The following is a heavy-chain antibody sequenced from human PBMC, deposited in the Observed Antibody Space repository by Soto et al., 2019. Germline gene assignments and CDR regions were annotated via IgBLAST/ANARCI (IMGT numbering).Heavy chain of an antibody. D-gene: IGHD3-3*01. Sequence: LRLSCAASGFTFSSYEMNWVLQAPGKGVEWVSYISSSGSTIYYADSVKGRFTISRDNAKNSLYLQMNSLRAEDTAVYYCARAGRFLEWLFYFDYWGQGTLVTVSS. J-gene: IGHJ4*02. CDR1: GFTFSSYE. CDR2: ISSSGSTI. V-gene: IGHV3-48*03. CDR3: ARAGRFLEWLFYFDY.